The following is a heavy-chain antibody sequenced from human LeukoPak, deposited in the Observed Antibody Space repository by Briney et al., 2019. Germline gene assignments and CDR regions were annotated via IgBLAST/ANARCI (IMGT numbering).Heavy chain of an antibody. J-gene: IGHJ4*02. CDR3: ARQGATKTSYYFDY. V-gene: IGHV1-8*01. Sequence: ASVKVSCKASGYTFTSYDINWARQATGQGLEWMGWMNPNSGNTGYAQKFQGRVTMTRNTSISTAYMELSSLRSEGTAVYYCARQGATKTSYYFDYWGQGTLVTVSS. CDR2: MNPNSGNT. D-gene: IGHD1-26*01. CDR1: GYTFTSYD.